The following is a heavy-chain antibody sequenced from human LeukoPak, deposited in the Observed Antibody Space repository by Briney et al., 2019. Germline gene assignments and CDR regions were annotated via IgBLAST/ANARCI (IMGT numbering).Heavy chain of an antibody. J-gene: IGHJ4*02. CDR2: ISGSGGVT. CDR3: AKGSSDYSGGFDS. D-gene: IGHD3-22*01. V-gene: IGHV3-23*01. Sequence: GGSLRLSCAASGFTFSTYAVSWVRQAPGKGLEWVSSISGSGGVTFYADSVKDRFTISRDNSKNTLYLQMNSLRAEDTAIYYCAKGSSDYSGGFDSWGQGTLVTVSS. CDR1: GFTFSTYA.